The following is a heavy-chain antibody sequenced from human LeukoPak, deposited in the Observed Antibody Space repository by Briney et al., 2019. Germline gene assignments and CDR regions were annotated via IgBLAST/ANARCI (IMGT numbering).Heavy chain of an antibody. J-gene: IGHJ4*02. CDR2: VNLQGSA. Sequence: SETLSLTCDVSGGPITQTNYWTWVREPPGKGLEWIGEVNLQGSAKYNPCLMRRVAISVDTSANHVSLQLTSVTAVYTAVYYCEREGGPDRLLDYSGQGTLVTVS. V-gene: IGHV4-4*02. CDR3: EREGGPDRLLDY. CDR1: GGPITQTNY. D-gene: IGHD1-14*01.